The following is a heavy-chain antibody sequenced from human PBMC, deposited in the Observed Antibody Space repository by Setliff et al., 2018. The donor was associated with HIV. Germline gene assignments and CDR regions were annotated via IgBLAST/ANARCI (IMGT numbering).Heavy chain of an antibody. CDR1: GGSIRNYY. CDR3: SRDMEDFGVLPSAPFDP. D-gene: IGHD2-2*01. V-gene: IGHV4-4*07. J-gene: IGHJ5*02. CDR2: VHKCGNT. Sequence: PSETLSLTCTVSGGSIRNYYCSWIRQSAGKGLDWIGCVHKCGNTYYNPSLKGRVTMSVDTSKNQFFLKLTSMTAAVTAIYYCSRDMEDFGVLPSAPFDPWGRGTLVTVSS.